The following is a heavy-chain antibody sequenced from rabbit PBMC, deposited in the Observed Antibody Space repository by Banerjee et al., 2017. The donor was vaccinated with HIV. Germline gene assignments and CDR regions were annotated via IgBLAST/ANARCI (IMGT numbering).Heavy chain of an antibody. Sequence: QSLEESGGGLVKPGGTLTLTCTASGFSFSSNAMCWVRQAPGKGLEWIACISTSSGSTWYASWAKGRFTISKTSSTTVTLQMTSLTAADTATYFCARSEIVASVSGLALWGPGTLVTVS. D-gene: IGHD4-1*01. CDR2: ISTSSGST. V-gene: IGHV1S40*01. J-gene: IGHJ6*01. CDR1: GFSFSSNA. CDR3: ARSEIVASVSGLAL.